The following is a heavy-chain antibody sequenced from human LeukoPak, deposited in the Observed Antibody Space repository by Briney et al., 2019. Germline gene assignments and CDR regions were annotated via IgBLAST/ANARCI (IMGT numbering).Heavy chain of an antibody. CDR3: ASNLQGTEVY. D-gene: IGHD2-8*02. CDR2: ISSSSSYI. CDR1: GFTFSSYS. V-gene: IGHV3-21*01. Sequence: GGSLRLSCAASGFTFSSYSMNWVRQAPGKGLEWVSAISSSSSYIYYADSVKGRFTISRDNAKNSLYLQMNSLRAEDTAVYYCASNLQGTEVYCGQGTLVTVSS. J-gene: IGHJ4*02.